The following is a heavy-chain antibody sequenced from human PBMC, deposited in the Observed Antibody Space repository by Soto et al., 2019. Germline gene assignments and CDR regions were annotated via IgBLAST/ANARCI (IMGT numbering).Heavy chain of an antibody. CDR1: GFTFSSYS. CDR3: AREGRIAEAGTFHX. V-gene: IGHV3-21*01. Sequence: GGSLRLSGAASGFTFSSYSMNWVRQAPGKGLEWVSSISGSSSYIYYADSVKGRFTISRDNAKNSLYLQMNSMRAEDTAVYYCAREGRIAEAGTFHXWGQVPLVTVSX. J-gene: IGHJ4*02. CDR2: ISGSSSYI. D-gene: IGHD6-13*01.